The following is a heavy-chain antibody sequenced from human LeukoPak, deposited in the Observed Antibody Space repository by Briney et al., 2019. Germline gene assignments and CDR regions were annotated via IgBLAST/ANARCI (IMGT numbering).Heavy chain of an antibody. CDR2: INPNSGGT. Sequence: ASVKVSCKASGYTFTGYYMHWVRQAPGQGLEWMGRINPNSGGTNYAQKLQGRVTMTTDTSTSTAYMELRSLRSDDTAVYYCARVSWFGEWYDYWGQGTLVTVSS. D-gene: IGHD3-10*01. CDR1: GYTFTGYY. CDR3: ARVSWFGEWYDY. V-gene: IGHV1-2*06. J-gene: IGHJ4*02.